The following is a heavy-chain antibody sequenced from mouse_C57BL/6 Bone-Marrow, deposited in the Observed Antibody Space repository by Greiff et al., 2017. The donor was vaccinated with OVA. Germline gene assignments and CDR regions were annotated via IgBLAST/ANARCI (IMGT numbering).Heavy chain of an antibody. D-gene: IGHD4-1*01. CDR2: IWSDGST. Sequence: VKLMESGPGLVAPSQSLSITCTVSGFSLTSYGVHWVRQPPGKGLEWLVVIWSDGSTTYNSALKSRLSISKDNSKSQVFLKMNSLQTDDTAMYYCARQTLTGTDAMDYWGQGTSVTVSS. J-gene: IGHJ4*01. CDR3: ARQTLTGTDAMDY. CDR1: GFSLTSYG. V-gene: IGHV2-6-1*01.